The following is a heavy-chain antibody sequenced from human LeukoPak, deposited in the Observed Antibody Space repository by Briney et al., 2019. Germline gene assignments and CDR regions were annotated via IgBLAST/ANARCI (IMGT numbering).Heavy chain of an antibody. J-gene: IGHJ4*02. Sequence: SETLSLTCTVSGGSISSGSYYWGWIRQPPGKGLEWIGSIYHSGSTYYNPSLKSRVTISVDTSKNQFSLRLSSVTAAGTAVYYCASDLRGYTYGNPGFDYWGQGTLVTVSS. CDR3: ASDLRGYTYGNPGFDY. CDR2: IYHSGST. V-gene: IGHV4-39*07. D-gene: IGHD5-18*01. CDR1: GGSISSGSYY.